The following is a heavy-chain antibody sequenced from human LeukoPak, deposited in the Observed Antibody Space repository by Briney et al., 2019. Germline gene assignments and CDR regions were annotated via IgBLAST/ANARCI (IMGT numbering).Heavy chain of an antibody. CDR2: ISSSGSTI. CDR3: AKTYSNSWTGIDY. CDR1: GFTFSDYY. D-gene: IGHD6-13*01. J-gene: IGHJ4*02. Sequence: PGGSLRLSCAASGFTFSDYYMSWIRQAPGKGLEWVSYISSSGSTIYYADSVKGRFTISRDNSKNTLYLQMNSLRADDTAVYYCAKTYSNSWTGIDYWGQGTLVTVSS. V-gene: IGHV3-11*01.